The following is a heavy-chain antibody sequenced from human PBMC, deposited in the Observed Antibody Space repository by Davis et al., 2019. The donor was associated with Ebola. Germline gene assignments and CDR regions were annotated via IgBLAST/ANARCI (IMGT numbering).Heavy chain of an antibody. Sequence: PGGSLRLSCKGSGYSFTSYWISWVRQMPGKGLEWMGRIDPSDSYTNYSPSFQGHVTISADKSNSTAYLQWSSLKASDTAMYYCARSPTLPGYCSSTSCYTNWFDPWGQGTLVTVSS. CDR1: GYSFTSYW. D-gene: IGHD2-2*02. CDR2: IDPSDSYT. J-gene: IGHJ5*02. V-gene: IGHV5-10-1*01. CDR3: ARSPTLPGYCSSTSCYTNWFDP.